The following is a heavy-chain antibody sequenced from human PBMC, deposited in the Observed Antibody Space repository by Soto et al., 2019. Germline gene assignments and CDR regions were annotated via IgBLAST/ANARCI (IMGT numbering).Heavy chain of an antibody. CDR3: ARRSSGWYIDY. CDR2: ISGSGGST. V-gene: IGHV3-23*01. Sequence: EVQLLESGGGLVQPGGSLRLSCAASGFIFSNYAISWVRQATGKGLEWVSVISGSGGSTYYADSVKGRFTISRDNSKNTLDLQMNSLRAEDTAVYYCARRSSGWYIDYWGQGTLVTVSS. CDR1: GFIFSNYA. J-gene: IGHJ4*02. D-gene: IGHD6-19*01.